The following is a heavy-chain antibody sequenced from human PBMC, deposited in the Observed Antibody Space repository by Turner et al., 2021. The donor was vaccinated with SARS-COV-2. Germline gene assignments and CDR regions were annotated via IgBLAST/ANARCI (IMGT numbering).Heavy chain of an antibody. CDR3: AKLIVGTDY. J-gene: IGHJ4*02. D-gene: IGHD3-22*01. V-gene: IGHV3-23*01. CDR2: ISSTSGST. CDR1: GFTFSSYA. Sequence: EVQLLESGGGLVQPGGSLRLSCAASGFTFSSYALSWVRQAPGKGREWVSSISSTSGSTYYADSVKGRFTFSRDNSKNTLYLQMNSLRAEDTAVYYCAKLIVGTDYWGQGTLVTVSS.